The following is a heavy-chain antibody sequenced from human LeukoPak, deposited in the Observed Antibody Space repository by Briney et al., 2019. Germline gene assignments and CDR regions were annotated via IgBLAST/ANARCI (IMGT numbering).Heavy chain of an antibody. D-gene: IGHD6-13*01. V-gene: IGHV1-69*13. CDR2: IMPIFGKA. Sequence: AASVKVSCKASGGTFTSYAFSWLRQAPGQGLEWMGGIMPIFGKANYAQKFQGRVTITADESTSTAYMELNSLRSEDTAMYYCARDWGMGPSSSWAWGQGTLVTVSS. CDR3: ARDWGMGPSSSWA. J-gene: IGHJ5*02. CDR1: GGTFTSYA.